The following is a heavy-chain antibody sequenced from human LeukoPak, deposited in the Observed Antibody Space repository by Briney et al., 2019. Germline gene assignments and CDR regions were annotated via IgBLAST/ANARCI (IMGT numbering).Heavy chain of an antibody. V-gene: IGHV3-23*01. J-gene: IGHJ4*02. Sequence: PGGSLRLSCAASGFTFSNYAMSWVRQVPGKGLEWVSVISGSGDRTYYAESVKGRFTISRDSLKNTLYLQMTSLRVEDTAVYYCAKTIDVWGTYRSFDDWGQGTLVTVSS. CDR2: ISGSGDRT. CDR1: GFTFSNYA. CDR3: AKTIDVWGTYRSFDD. D-gene: IGHD3-16*02.